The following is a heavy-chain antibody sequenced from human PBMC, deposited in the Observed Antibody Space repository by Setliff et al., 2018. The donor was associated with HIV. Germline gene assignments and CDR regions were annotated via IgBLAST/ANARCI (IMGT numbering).Heavy chain of an antibody. CDR2: IYTSGST. V-gene: IGHV4-38-2*02. D-gene: IGHD5-12*01. J-gene: IGHJ4*02. CDR1: GYSISRGYY. Sequence: SETLSLTCSVSGYSISRGYYWGWIRQPPGKGLEWIGRIYTSGSTNYNPSLKSRVTVSVDTSKNQFSLKLSSVTAADTAVYYCARMYSGYDWSPAGARTRYFDYWGQGTLVTVSS. CDR3: ARMYSGYDWSPAGARTRYFDY.